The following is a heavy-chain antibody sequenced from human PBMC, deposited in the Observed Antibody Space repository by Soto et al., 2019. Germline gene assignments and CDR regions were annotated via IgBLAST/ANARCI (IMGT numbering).Heavy chain of an antibody. Sequence: PSETLSLTCAVYGGSFSGYYWTWIRQPPGTGLEWIGEINHSGSTNYNPSLKSRVTISVDTSKNQFSLKLTSVTAADTAVYYCAREYDSSGYQTFDPWGQGTLVTVSS. J-gene: IGHJ5*02. V-gene: IGHV4-34*01. CDR1: GGSFSGYY. D-gene: IGHD3-22*01. CDR2: INHSGST. CDR3: AREYDSSGYQTFDP.